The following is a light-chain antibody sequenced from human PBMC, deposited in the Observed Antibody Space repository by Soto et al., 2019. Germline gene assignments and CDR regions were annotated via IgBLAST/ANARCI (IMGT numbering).Light chain of an antibody. V-gene: IGLV4-69*01. Sequence: QLVLTQSPSASASLGASVKLTCTLRSGHSSYAIAWHQQQPEKGPRYLMKLNSDGSHSKGDGIPDRFSGSSSGAERHLTISSLQSEDEADYYCQTWGSGIVVFGGGTKLTVL. CDR3: QTWGSGIVV. CDR2: LNSDGSH. CDR1: SGHSSYA. J-gene: IGLJ2*01.